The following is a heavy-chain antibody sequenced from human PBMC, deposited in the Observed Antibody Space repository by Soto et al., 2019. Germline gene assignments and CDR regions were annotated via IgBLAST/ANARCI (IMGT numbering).Heavy chain of an antibody. CDR2: IXXXXXT. CDR3: ARDSGIPNDY. D-gene: IGHD1-1*01. CDR1: GFNVKNNY. Sequence: GGSLRLSCAVSGFNVKNNYMNWVRQAPGKGLXXVXXIXXXXXTXXADSVKGRFTISRDNSKNTVYLQMDSLRADDSAIYYCARDSGIPNDYWGQGTLVTVSS. J-gene: IGHJ4*02. V-gene: IGHV3-53*01.